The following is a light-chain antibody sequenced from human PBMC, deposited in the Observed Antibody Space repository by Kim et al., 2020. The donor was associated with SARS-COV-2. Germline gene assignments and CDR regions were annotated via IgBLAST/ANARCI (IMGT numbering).Light chain of an antibody. Sequence: ASVGDRFTITCRASQSISSYLNWYQQKPGKAPKLLIYAASSLQSGVPSRFSGSGSGTDFTLTISSLQPEDFATYYCQQSYSTPQTFGQGTKVDIK. CDR2: AAS. V-gene: IGKV1-39*01. CDR3: QQSYSTPQT. J-gene: IGKJ1*01. CDR1: QSISSY.